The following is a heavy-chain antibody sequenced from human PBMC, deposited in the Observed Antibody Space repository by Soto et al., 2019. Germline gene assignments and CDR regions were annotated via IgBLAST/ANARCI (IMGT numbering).Heavy chain of an antibody. Sequence: ASVKVSCKVSGYTLTELSMHWVRQAPGKGLEWMGGFDPEDGETIYAQKFQGRVTMTEDTSTDTAYMELGSLRSEDTAVYYCATSNYYYYGMDVWGQGTTVTVSS. V-gene: IGHV1-24*01. CDR1: GYTLTELS. CDR2: FDPEDGET. CDR3: ATSNYYYYGMDV. J-gene: IGHJ6*02.